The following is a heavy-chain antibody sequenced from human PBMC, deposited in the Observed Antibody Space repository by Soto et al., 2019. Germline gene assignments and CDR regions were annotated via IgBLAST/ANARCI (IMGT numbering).Heavy chain of an antibody. Sequence: PXESLRLSCAASGFTFSSYGMFWVRQAPGRGLEWVAFISYDGSNKCSDSVKGRFTISKDNSKNTLYLQMNSLRAEDTAVYYCAKGSYSGRYSDFDCWGQGTLVTVSS. CDR3: AKGSYSGRYSDFDC. CDR1: GFTFSSYG. V-gene: IGHV3-30*18. J-gene: IGHJ4*02. CDR2: ISYDGSNK. D-gene: IGHD1-26*01.